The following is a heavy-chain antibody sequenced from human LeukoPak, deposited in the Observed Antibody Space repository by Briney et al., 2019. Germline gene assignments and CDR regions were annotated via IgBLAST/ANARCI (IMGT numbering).Heavy chain of an antibody. CDR2: IYYSGST. Sequence: PSETLSLTCTVSGVSISSYYWSWIRQPPGKGLEWIGYIYYSGSTNYNPSLKSRVTISVDTSKNQFSLKLSSVTAADTAVYYCARHSEEMATIPDSSTGYFDYWGQGTLVTVSS. J-gene: IGHJ4*02. D-gene: IGHD5-24*01. CDR1: GVSISSYY. V-gene: IGHV4-59*08. CDR3: ARHSEEMATIPDSSTGYFDY.